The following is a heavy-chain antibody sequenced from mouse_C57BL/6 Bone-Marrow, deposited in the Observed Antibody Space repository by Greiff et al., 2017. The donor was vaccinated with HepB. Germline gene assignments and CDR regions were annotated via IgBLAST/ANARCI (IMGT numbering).Heavy chain of an antibody. CDR2: IYPGSGST. Sequence: VQLVESGAELVKPGASVKMSCKASGYTFTSYWITWVKQRPGQGLEWIGDIYPGSGSTNYNEKFKSKATLTVDTSSSTAYMQLSSLTSEDSAVYYCAGLLRYPGKDVWGTGTTVTVSS. J-gene: IGHJ1*03. CDR3: AGLLRYPGKDV. CDR1: GYTFTSYW. V-gene: IGHV1-55*01. D-gene: IGHD1-1*01.